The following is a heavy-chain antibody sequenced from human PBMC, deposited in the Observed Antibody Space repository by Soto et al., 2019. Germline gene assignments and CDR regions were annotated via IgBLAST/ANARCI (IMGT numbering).Heavy chain of an antibody. J-gene: IGHJ4*02. CDR1: GIIYAW. CDR3: THVFSVTHPYCYL. CDR2: ITSQAGGGTI. D-gene: IGHD5-18*01. V-gene: IGHV3-15*07. Sequence: EVQLVESGGGLVQPGGSLRLSCAASGIIYAWMGWVRQAPGKRLEWVGRITSQAGGGTIDYAAPVKGRFTISRDDSKHTVYLQLARLTTEYAVVYYCTHVFSVTHPYCYLGGEGTLSTVSS.